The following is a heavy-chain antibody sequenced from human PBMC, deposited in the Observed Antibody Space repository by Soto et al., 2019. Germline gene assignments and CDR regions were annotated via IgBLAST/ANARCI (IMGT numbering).Heavy chain of an antibody. V-gene: IGHV1-2*02. CDR1: GYTFSVYH. Sequence: QVHLVQSGAEVKQPGASVKVSCKASGYTFSVYHMHWVRQAPGQGLEWMGWVHPNSGGTNYAQSFEGRVTMTRDTSINTAYMELSRLTSDDTAVYYCAKELQRGMDVWGQGTTVTFSS. CDR2: VHPNSGGT. J-gene: IGHJ6*02. CDR3: AKELQRGMDV. D-gene: IGHD4-4*01.